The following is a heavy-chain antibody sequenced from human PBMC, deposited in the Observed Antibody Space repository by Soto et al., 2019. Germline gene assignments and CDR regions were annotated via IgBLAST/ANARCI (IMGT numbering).Heavy chain of an antibody. CDR2: ISSSSSTI. CDR3: ARSGYSSSSGAGYYYYGYMDV. J-gene: IGHJ6*03. V-gene: IGHV3-48*02. CDR1: GLTFSSSS. D-gene: IGHD6-6*01. Sequence: PGGSLRICCAASGLTFSSSSMNWVCKDTGKGLEWVSYISSSSSTIYYAASVKGRFTISRDNAKNSLYLQMNSLRDEDTAVYYCARSGYSSSSGAGYYYYGYMDVWGKGTTVTVSS.